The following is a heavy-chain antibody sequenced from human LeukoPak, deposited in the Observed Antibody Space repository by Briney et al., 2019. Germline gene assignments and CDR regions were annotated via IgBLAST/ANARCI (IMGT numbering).Heavy chain of an antibody. V-gene: IGHV1-69*01. D-gene: IGHD2-21*02. Sequence: SVTVSCKASGGTFISYAISWVRQAPGQGREGRGGSIPIFGTANYVQKFQGRVTITPDEPTSTAYMELSSLRSEDTAVYYCAAYQAYCGGDCYNNWFDPWGQGTLVTVSS. CDR1: GGTFISYA. CDR2: SIPIFGTA. J-gene: IGHJ5*02. CDR3: AAYQAYCGGDCYNNWFDP.